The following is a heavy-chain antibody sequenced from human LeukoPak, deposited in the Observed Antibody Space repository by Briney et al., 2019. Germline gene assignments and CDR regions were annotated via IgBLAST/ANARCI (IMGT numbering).Heavy chain of an antibody. CDR3: ARAPLSGTYYTDAFDI. Sequence: SETLSLTCTVSGGSISSSSYYWGWIRQPPGKGLEWIGSIYYSGSTYYNPSLKSRVTISPDKSKNQFSLTLTSVTAADTAVYFCARAPLSGTYYTDAFDIWGQGTMVTVSS. D-gene: IGHD1-26*01. CDR1: GGSISSSSYY. CDR2: IYYSGST. J-gene: IGHJ3*02. V-gene: IGHV4-39*07.